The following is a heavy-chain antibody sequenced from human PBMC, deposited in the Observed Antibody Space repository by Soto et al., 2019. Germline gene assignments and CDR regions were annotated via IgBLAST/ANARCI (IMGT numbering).Heavy chain of an antibody. CDR3: ARDPSDSGYDYSYYYYYMDV. D-gene: IGHD5-12*01. Sequence: GGSLRLSCAASGFTFSSYSMNWVRQAPGKGLEWVSSISSSSYIYYADSVKGRFTISRDNAKNSLYLQMNSLRAEDTAVYYCARDPSDSGYDYSYYYYYMDVWGKGTRVPVSS. CDR2: ISSSSYI. J-gene: IGHJ6*03. CDR1: GFTFSSYS. V-gene: IGHV3-21*01.